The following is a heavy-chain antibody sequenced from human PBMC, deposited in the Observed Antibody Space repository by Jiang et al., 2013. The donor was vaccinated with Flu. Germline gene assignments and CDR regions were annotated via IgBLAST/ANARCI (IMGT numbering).Heavy chain of an antibody. Sequence: LLESGARGEKTRESLKISCKGSGYSFTSYWIGWVRQMPGKGLEWMGIIYPGDSDTRYSPSFQGQVTISADKSISTAYLQWSSLKASDTAMYYCARQGMVAPVGDWGQGTLVTVSS. CDR3: ARQGMVAPVGD. D-gene: IGHD1-26*01. J-gene: IGHJ4*02. V-gene: IGHV5-51*01. CDR2: IYPGDSDT. CDR1: GYSFTSYW.